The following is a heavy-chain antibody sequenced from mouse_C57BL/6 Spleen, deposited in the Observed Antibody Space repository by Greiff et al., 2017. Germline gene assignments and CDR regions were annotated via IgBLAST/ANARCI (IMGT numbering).Heavy chain of an antibody. CDR1: GYAFSSYW. J-gene: IGHJ2*01. V-gene: IGHV1-80*01. CDR2: IYPGDGDT. Sequence: VQLLESGAELVKPGASVKLSCKASGYAFSSYWMNWVKQRPGKGLEWIGKIYPGDGDTYYSGKFKGKATLTADKSSSTAYMQHNSLSYEDSAVYFCARAFYFDYWGQGTTLTVSS. CDR3: ARAFYFDY.